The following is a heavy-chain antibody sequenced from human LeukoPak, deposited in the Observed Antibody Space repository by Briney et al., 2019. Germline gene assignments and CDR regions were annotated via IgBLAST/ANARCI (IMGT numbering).Heavy chain of an antibody. CDR1: GGSISSSSYY. D-gene: IGHD6-19*01. CDR2: IYYSGST. V-gene: IGHV4-39*07. J-gene: IGHJ5*02. Sequence: SETLSLTCTVSGGSISSSSYYWGWIRQPPGKGLEWIGSIYYSGSTYYNPSLKSRVTISVDTSKNQFSLKLSSVTAADTAVYYCARHPGIVEAGSIVRWFDPWGQGTPVTVSS. CDR3: ARHPGIVEAGSIVRWFDP.